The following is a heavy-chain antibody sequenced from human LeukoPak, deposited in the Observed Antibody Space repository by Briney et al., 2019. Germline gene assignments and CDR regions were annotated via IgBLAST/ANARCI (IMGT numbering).Heavy chain of an antibody. CDR3: AMRTGVVIPDDAFDI. D-gene: IGHD3-3*01. J-gene: IGHJ3*02. CDR1: GGTFSSYA. CDR2: INPSGGST. V-gene: IGHV1-46*01. Sequence: EASVKVSCKASGGTFSSYAISWVRQAPGQGLEWMGIINPSGGSTSYAQKFQGRVTMTRDTSTSTVYMELSSLRSEDTAVYYCAMRTGVVIPDDAFDIWGQGTMVTVSS.